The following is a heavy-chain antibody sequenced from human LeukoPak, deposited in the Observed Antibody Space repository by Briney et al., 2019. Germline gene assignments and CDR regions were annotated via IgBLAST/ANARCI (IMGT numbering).Heavy chain of an antibody. V-gene: IGHV1-3*01. Sequence: ASVKVSCKASGYTFTSYAMHWVRQAPGQRLEWMGWINAGNGNTKYSQKFQGRVTITRDTSASTAYMELSSLRSEDTAVYYCARDSWESYCYGMDVWGQGTTVTVSS. CDR3: ARDSWESYCYGMDV. J-gene: IGHJ6*02. D-gene: IGHD1-26*01. CDR2: INAGNGNT. CDR1: GYTFTSYA.